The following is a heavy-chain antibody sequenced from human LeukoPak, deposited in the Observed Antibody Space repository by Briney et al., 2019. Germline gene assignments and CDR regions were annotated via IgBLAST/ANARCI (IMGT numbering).Heavy chain of an antibody. D-gene: IGHD2-2*02. CDR1: GGSFSGYY. Sequence: PSETLSLTCAVYGGSFSGYYWSWIRQPPGKGLEWIGKINHSGSTNYNPSLKSRVTISVDTSKNQFSLKLSSVTAADTAVYYCARGGIVVPAAIYDYWGQGTLVTVSS. CDR2: INHSGST. CDR3: ARGGIVVPAAIYDY. J-gene: IGHJ4*02. V-gene: IGHV4-34*01.